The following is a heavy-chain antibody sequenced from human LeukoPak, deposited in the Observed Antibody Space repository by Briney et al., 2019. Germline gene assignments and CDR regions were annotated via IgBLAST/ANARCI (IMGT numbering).Heavy chain of an antibody. CDR3: AHIVVVTATYFDY. D-gene: IGHD2-21*02. Sequence: SETLSLTCTVSGYSINSGYYWGWIRQPPGKGLEWIGSIYHSGSTYYNPSLKSRVTISVDTSKNQFSLKLSSVTAADTAVYYCAHIVVVTATYFDYWGQGTLVTVSS. CDR2: IYHSGST. CDR1: GYSINSGYY. V-gene: IGHV4-38-2*02. J-gene: IGHJ4*02.